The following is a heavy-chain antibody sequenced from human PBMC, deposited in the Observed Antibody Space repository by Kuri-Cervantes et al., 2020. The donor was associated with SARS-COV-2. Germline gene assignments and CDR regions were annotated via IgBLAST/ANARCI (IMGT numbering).Heavy chain of an antibody. J-gene: IGHJ4*02. V-gene: IGHV3-23*01. D-gene: IGHD1-26*01. CDR1: GFTFSSYA. Sequence: GSLGLSRAASGFTFSSYAMSWVRQAPGKGLEWVSAISGSGGSTYYADSVKGRFTISRDNSKNTLYLQMNSLRAEDTAVYYCAKDQWELLGGGYWGQGTLVTVSS. CDR2: ISGSGGST. CDR3: AKDQWELLGGGY.